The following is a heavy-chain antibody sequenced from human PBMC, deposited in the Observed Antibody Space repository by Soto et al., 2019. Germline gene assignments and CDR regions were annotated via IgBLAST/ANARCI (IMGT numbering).Heavy chain of an antibody. V-gene: IGHV3-23*01. D-gene: IGHD1-26*01. J-gene: IGHJ4*02. Sequence: GSLRLSCAASGFTFSSYAMSWVRQAPGKGLEWVSALSGSGGTTYYADSVKGRFTISRDNSKNTLYLQMNSLRAEDTAVYYCAKEGAASTSLFNYFDYWGQGTLVTVSS. CDR1: GFTFSSYA. CDR3: AKEGAASTSLFNYFDY. CDR2: LSGSGGTT.